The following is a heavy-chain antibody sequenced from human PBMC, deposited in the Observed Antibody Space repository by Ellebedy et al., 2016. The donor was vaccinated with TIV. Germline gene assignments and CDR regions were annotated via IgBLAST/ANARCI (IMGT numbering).Heavy chain of an antibody. D-gene: IGHD3-22*01. Sequence: GESLKISXAASGFTFSSYGMHWVRQAPGKGLEWVAVISYDGSNKYYADSVKGRFTISRDNSKNTLYLQMNSLRAEDTAVYYCAKADYDSSGYPPLFDYWGQGTLVTVSS. V-gene: IGHV3-30*18. CDR1: GFTFSSYG. CDR2: ISYDGSNK. CDR3: AKADYDSSGYPPLFDY. J-gene: IGHJ4*02.